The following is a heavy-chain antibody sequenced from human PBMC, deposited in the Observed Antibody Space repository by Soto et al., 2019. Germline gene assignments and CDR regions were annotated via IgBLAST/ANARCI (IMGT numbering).Heavy chain of an antibody. V-gene: IGHV1-46*01. CDR2: INPSGGST. D-gene: IGHD3-22*01. J-gene: IGHJ6*02. CDR1: GYTFTSSY. Sequence: ASVKVSCKASGYTFTSSYLHWVRQAPGQGLEWMGIINPSGGSTSYAQKFQGRVTMTRDTSASTVYMELSSLRSEDTAAYYCARDFITMIVVVTNYYYYGMDVWGQGTTVTVSS. CDR3: ARDFITMIVVVTNYYYYGMDV.